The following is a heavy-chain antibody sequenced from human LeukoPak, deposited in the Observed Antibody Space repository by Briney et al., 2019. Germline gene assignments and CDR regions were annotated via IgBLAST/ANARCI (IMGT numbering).Heavy chain of an antibody. CDR3: ATASSALMYSSSWYNFDY. CDR2: FDPEDGET. J-gene: IGHJ4*02. D-gene: IGHD6-13*01. CDR1: GYTLTELS. Sequence: ASVKVSCKVSGYTLTELSMHWVRQAPGKGLEWMGGFDPEDGETIYAQKFQGRVTMTEDTSTDIAYMELSSLRSEDTAVYYCATASSALMYSSSWYNFDYWGQGTLVTVSS. V-gene: IGHV1-24*01.